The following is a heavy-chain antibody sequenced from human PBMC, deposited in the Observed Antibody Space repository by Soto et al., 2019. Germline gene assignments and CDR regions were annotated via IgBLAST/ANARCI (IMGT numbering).Heavy chain of an antibody. Sequence: GGSLRLSCAASGFTFSCSAMHWVRQASGKGLEWVGRIRSKANSYATAYAASVKGRFTISRDDSKNTAYLQMNSLKTEDTAVYYCTREGGYSYGRGNFDYWGQGTLVTVSS. V-gene: IGHV3-73*01. J-gene: IGHJ4*02. CDR2: IRSKANSYAT. CDR1: GFTFSCSA. CDR3: TREGGYSYGRGNFDY. D-gene: IGHD5-18*01.